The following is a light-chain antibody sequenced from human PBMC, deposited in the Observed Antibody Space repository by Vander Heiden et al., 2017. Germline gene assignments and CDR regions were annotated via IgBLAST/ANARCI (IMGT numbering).Light chain of an antibody. V-gene: IGLV3-25*03. CDR3: QSADSSGTYGV. CDR1: ALPMQD. Sequence: SYELTQRHSVSVSPGQTARIPCSGAALPMQDAYWYQQKPGQAPVLVTYKDRARPSGILGRFPGSSSGTTATLTTSGAKAEDEADYYCQSADSSGTYGVSGGGTKLTAL. CDR2: KDR. J-gene: IGLJ2*01.